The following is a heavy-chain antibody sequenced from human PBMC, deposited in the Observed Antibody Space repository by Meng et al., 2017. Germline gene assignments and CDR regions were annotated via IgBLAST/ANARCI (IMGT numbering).Heavy chain of an antibody. J-gene: IGHJ4*02. CDR2: INHSGST. V-gene: IGHV4-34*01. CDR1: GGSFSGYY. D-gene: IGHD1-1*01. CDR3: ARGRWNYYVY. Sequence: LRLSCAVYGGSFSGYYWSWIRQPPGKGLEWIGEINHSGSTNYNPSLKSRVTISVDTYKNQFSLKLSSVTAADTAVYYCARGRWNYYVYWGQGTLVTVSS.